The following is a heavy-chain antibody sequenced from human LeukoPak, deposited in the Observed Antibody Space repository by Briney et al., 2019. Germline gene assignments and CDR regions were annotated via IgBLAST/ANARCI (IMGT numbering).Heavy chain of an antibody. V-gene: IGHV1-24*01. D-gene: IGHD6-13*01. J-gene: IGHJ6*03. CDR3: ATIAAAAQGHPGGYYYYYMDV. Sequence: ASVKVSCKVSGYTLTELSMHWVRQAPGKGLEWMGGFDPEDGETIYAQKFQGRVTMTEDTPTDTAYMELSSLRSEDTAVYYCATIAAAAQGHPGGYYYYYMDVWGKGTTVTVSS. CDR1: GYTLTELS. CDR2: FDPEDGET.